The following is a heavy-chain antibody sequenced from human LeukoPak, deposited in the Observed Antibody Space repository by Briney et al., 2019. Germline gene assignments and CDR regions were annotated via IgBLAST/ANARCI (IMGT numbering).Heavy chain of an antibody. Sequence: GGSLRLSCAASGFTFSSYEMNWVRQAPGKGLEWVSYISSSGSTIYYAYSVKGRFTISRDNAKNSLYLQMNSLRAEDTAVYYCAELGITMIGGVWGKGTTVTISP. CDR2: ISSSGSTI. CDR1: GFTFSSYE. CDR3: AELGITMIGGV. D-gene: IGHD3-10*02. J-gene: IGHJ6*04. V-gene: IGHV3-48*03.